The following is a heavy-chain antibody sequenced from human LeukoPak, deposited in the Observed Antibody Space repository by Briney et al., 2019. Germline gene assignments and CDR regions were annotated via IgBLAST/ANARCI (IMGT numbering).Heavy chain of an antibody. CDR2: IYSGGST. CDR3: AREPINDSGYFDY. CDR1: GFTVSNNY. J-gene: IGHJ4*02. V-gene: IGHV3-53*01. D-gene: IGHD1-1*01. Sequence: GSLRLSCAASGFTVSNNYMSWVRQAPGKGLEWVSVIYSGGSTYHADSVKGRFTISRDNSKNTLYLQMNSLRVEDMAVYYCAREPINDSGYFDYWAREPWSPSPQ.